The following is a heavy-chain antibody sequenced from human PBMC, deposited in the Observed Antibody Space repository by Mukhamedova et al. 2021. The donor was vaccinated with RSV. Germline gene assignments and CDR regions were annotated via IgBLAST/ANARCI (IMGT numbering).Heavy chain of an antibody. CDR3: VREHFGGEVTY. D-gene: IGHD3-3*01. Sequence: GFTFNIYAMTWVRQAPGKGLEWVSFIYRGGSSTFYTDSVKGRFTIYRDDSKNAVYLQMNNLRVEETALYYCVREHFGGEVTYWG. CDR1: GFTFNIYA. J-gene: IGHJ4*01. V-gene: IGHV3-23*03. CDR2: IYRGGSST.